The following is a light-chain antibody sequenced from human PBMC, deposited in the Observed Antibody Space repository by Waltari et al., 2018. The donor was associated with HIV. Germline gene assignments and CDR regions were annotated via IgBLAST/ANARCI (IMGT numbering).Light chain of an antibody. J-gene: IGLJ2*01. CDR1: DSPIRGYSY. V-gene: IGLV2-14*01. Sequence: QSAVTQPASVSGSLGQSITIPCTTADSPIRGYSYFSWYQHHPDRAPRLLIFDANSRPSGVSFRFSGSKSGDTAFLTISGLQVEDEADYYCASYIIGHAFVFGGGTKVTVL. CDR3: ASYIIGHAFV. CDR2: DAN.